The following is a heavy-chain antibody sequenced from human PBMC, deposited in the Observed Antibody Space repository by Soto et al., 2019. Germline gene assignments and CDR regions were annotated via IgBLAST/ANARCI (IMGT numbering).Heavy chain of an antibody. Sequence: ASVKVSCKASGRTFTSYAMHWVRQAPGQRLEWMGWINAGNGNTKYSQKFQGRVTITRDTSASTAYMELSSLRSEDTAVYYCARVQWLVGDWYFDLWGRGTLVTVS. CDR3: ARVQWLVGDWYFDL. V-gene: IGHV1-3*01. J-gene: IGHJ2*01. CDR2: INAGNGNT. CDR1: GRTFTSYA. D-gene: IGHD6-19*01.